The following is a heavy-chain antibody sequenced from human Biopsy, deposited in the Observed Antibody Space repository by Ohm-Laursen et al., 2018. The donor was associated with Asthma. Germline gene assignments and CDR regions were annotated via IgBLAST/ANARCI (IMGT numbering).Heavy chain of an antibody. CDR3: AKDQKYKTKVPFFHAMDA. D-gene: IGHD1-14*01. J-gene: IGHJ6*02. Sequence: SLRLSCAASGFTFNSYGIHWVRQAPGKGLEWVAIISYDGRNQYTAKSVEGRFTISRDNSRDTLYLQMNSLRAEDTAVYYCAKDQKYKTKVPFFHAMDAWGQGTTVTVSS. V-gene: IGHV3-33*06. CDR2: ISYDGRNQ. CDR1: GFTFNSYG.